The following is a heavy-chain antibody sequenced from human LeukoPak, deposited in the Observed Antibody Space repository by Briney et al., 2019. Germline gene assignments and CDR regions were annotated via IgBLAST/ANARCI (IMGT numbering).Heavy chain of an antibody. CDR3: ARIYDTSGYSLDY. CDR2: INEDGSEK. J-gene: IGHJ4*02. D-gene: IGHD3-22*01. Sequence: PGGSLRLSCAASGFTFSTYWMSWVRQAPGKGLEWVANINEDGSEKYYVDSVKGRFTISRDNAKNSLYLQMNSLRAEDTAVFYCARIYDTSGYSLDYWGKGTLVTVSS. V-gene: IGHV3-7*01. CDR1: GFTFSTYW.